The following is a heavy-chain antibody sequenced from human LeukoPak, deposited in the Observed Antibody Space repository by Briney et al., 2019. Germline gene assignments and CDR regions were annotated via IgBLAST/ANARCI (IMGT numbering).Heavy chain of an antibody. CDR3: ARSVRDYDFWSGSYYYYMDV. Sequence: GESLKISCKGSGYSFTSYWIGWVRQAPGKGLEWVANIKQDGSEKYYVDSVKGRFTISRDNAKNSLYLQMNSLRAEDTAVYYCARSVRDYDFWSGSYYYYMDVWGKGTTVTASS. D-gene: IGHD3-3*01. V-gene: IGHV3-7*01. CDR2: IKQDGSEK. CDR1: GYSFTSYW. J-gene: IGHJ6*03.